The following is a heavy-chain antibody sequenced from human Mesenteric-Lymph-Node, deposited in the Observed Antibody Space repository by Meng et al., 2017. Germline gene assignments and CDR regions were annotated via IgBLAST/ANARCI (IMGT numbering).Heavy chain of an antibody. CDR3: ARNGAYSADH. V-gene: IGHV4-4*02. CDR2: IHHGGDT. J-gene: IGHJ4*02. CDR1: GGSISSGYW. Sequence: GQRQESGPGLVKPSETLSLTWAVSGGSISSGYWWSWVRQPPGKGLEWIGEIHHGGDTNYNPSLKSRVTISVDKSNNQYSLRLTSVTAADTAMYYCARNGAYSADHWGQGTLVTVSS. D-gene: IGHD2-15*01.